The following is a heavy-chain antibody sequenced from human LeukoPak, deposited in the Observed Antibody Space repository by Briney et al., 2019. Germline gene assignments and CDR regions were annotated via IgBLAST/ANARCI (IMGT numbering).Heavy chain of an antibody. Sequence: GRSLRLSCAASGFTFDDYAMHWVRQAPGKGLEWVSDISWNSGSIGYADSVKGRFTISRDNAKNALYLQMNSLRDEDTALYYCAKDRRSGIAAAGTRYYFDSWGQGTLVTVSS. J-gene: IGHJ4*02. CDR2: ISWNSGSI. D-gene: IGHD6-13*01. V-gene: IGHV3-9*01. CDR3: AKDRRSGIAAAGTRYYFDS. CDR1: GFTFDDYA.